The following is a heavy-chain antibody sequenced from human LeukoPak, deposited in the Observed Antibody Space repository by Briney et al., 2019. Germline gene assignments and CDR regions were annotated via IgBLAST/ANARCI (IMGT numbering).Heavy chain of an antibody. Sequence: GESLKISCKGSGYSFTSYWIGWVRQMPGKGLEWMGIIYPGDSDTRYSPSFQGQVTISADKSISTAYLQWSSLKASDTAMYYCARARYCSGGTCYPDYWGQGTLVTVSS. D-gene: IGHD2-15*01. CDR3: ARARYCSGGTCYPDY. J-gene: IGHJ4*02. CDR2: IYPGDSDT. CDR1: GYSFTSYW. V-gene: IGHV5-51*01.